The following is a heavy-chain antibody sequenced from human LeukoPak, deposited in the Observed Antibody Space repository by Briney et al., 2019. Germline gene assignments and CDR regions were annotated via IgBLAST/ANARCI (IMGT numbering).Heavy chain of an antibody. CDR3: ARGLVGEGEFDP. CDR1: GYTFSDYY. V-gene: IGHV3-11*06. Sequence: PGGSLRLSCAASGYTFSDYYMSWIRQAPGKGLEWVSYISSSSSYTNYADSVKGRFTISRDNAKNSLYLQMNSLRAEDTAVYYCARGLVGEGEFDPWGQGTLVTVSS. CDR2: ISSSSSYT. D-gene: IGHD1-26*01. J-gene: IGHJ5*02.